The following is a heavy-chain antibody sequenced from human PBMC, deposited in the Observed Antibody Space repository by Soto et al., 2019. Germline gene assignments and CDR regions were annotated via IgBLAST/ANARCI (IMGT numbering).Heavy chain of an antibody. D-gene: IGHD2-8*01. CDR2: ARNKANSYTT. CDR3: ARLMGTSLDL. Sequence: EVQLVESGGGLVQPGGSLRLSCAASGFTFSDRHMDWVRQAPGKGLEWVGRARNKANSYTTAYAASVKGRFTISRDDSKNSLSLQMNSLKTEDTAVYFCARLMGTSLDLWGQGTLVTVSS. CDR1: GFTFSDRH. V-gene: IGHV3-72*01. J-gene: IGHJ4*02.